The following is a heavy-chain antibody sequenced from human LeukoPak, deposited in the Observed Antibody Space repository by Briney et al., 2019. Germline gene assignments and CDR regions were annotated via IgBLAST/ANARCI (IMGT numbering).Heavy chain of an antibody. D-gene: IGHD7-27*01. V-gene: IGHV3-7*01. Sequence: GGSLRLSCAASGFTFSSYWMSWVRQAPGKGLEWVANIKQDGSEKYYVDSVKGRFTISRDNAKNSLYLQMNSLRAEDTAVYYCARDRAGDRLGYFDYWGQGTLVTVSS. CDR1: GFTFSSYW. J-gene: IGHJ4*02. CDR3: ARDRAGDRLGYFDY. CDR2: IKQDGSEK.